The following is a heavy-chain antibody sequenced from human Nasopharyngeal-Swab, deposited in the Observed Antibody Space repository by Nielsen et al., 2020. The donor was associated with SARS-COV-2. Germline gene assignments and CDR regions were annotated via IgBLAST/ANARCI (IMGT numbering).Heavy chain of an antibody. CDR3: ARQGAVAGYYYYYMDV. V-gene: IGHV5-51*01. J-gene: IGHJ6*03. D-gene: IGHD6-19*01. CDR2: IYPGDSDT. CDR1: GYSLTSYW. Sequence: GGSLRLSCKGSGYSLTSYWIGWVRQMPGKGLEWMGIIYPGDSDTRYSPSFQGQVTISADKSISTVYLQWSSLKASDTAMYYCARQGAVAGYYYYYMDVWGKGTTVTVSS.